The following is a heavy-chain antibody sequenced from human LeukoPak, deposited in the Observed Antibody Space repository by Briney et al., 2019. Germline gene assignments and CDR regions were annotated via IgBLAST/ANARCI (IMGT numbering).Heavy chain of an antibody. D-gene: IGHD3-3*01. V-gene: IGHV1-2*02. J-gene: IGHJ4*02. CDR3: ARATSSKLRFFPFDY. CDR1: GYTFTCYY. CDR2: INPNSGGT. Sequence: ASVKVSCKASGYTFTCYYMHWVRQAPGQGLEWMGWINPNSGGTNYAQKFQGRVTMTRDTSISTAYMELSRLRSDDTAVYYCARATSSKLRFFPFDYWGQGTLVTVSS.